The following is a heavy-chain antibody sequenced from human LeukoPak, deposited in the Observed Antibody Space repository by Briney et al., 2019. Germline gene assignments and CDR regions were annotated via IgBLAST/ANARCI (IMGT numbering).Heavy chain of an antibody. CDR2: INHSGST. CDR1: GGSFSGYY. CDR3: ASYIGGSYRPRGSYFQH. D-gene: IGHD1-26*01. J-gene: IGHJ1*01. V-gene: IGHV4-34*01. Sequence: PSGTLSLTCAVYGGSFSGYYWSWIRQPPGKGLEWIGEINHSGSTNYNPSLKSRVTISVDTSKNQFSLKLSSVTAADTAVYYCASYIGGSYRPRGSYFQHWGQGTLVTVSS.